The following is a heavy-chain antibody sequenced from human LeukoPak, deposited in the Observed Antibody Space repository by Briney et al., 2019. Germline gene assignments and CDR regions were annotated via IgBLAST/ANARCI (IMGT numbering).Heavy chain of an antibody. D-gene: IGHD1-26*01. CDR2: IRADGSRT. CDR1: EFTFSNYW. Sequence: PGGSLRLSCVASEFTFSNYWMTGVHKAPGKRLEMGANIRADGSRTYYLDSVKGGFTISRDNAKNSLYLQMDSLRAEDTAVYYCASSWDSGSSQSPLDYWGQGTLVTVSS. V-gene: IGHV3-7*01. J-gene: IGHJ4*02. CDR3: ASSWDSGSSQSPLDY.